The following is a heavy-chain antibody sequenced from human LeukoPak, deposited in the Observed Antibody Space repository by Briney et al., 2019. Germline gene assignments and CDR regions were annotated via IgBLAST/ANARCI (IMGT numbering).Heavy chain of an antibody. V-gene: IGHV1-2*02. CDR2: INPNSGGT. J-gene: IGHJ3*02. CDR1: GYTFTGYY. CDR3: ARANRFGPYEAFDI. D-gene: IGHD3-10*01. Sequence: ASVKVSCKASGYTFTGYYIHWVRQAPGQGLEWMGWINPNSGGTNYAQKFQGRVTMTRDTSISTAYMELSRLRSEDTAEYYCARANRFGPYEAFDIWGQGTMVTVSS.